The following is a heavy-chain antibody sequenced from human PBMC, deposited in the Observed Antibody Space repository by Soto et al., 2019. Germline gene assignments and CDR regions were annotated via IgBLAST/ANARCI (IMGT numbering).Heavy chain of an antibody. Sequence: QVQLVESGGGVVPPGRSLRLSCAASEFTFSSYAMYWVRQAPGKGLEWVAVISYDGSNKYYGDSVKGRFTISRDNSKNTLYLEMNSLRAEDTAVYYCARDRRGYSYGYGMDVWGQGTTVTVSS. CDR1: EFTFSSYA. CDR3: ARDRRGYSYGYGMDV. J-gene: IGHJ6*02. D-gene: IGHD5-18*01. CDR2: ISYDGSNK. V-gene: IGHV3-30-3*01.